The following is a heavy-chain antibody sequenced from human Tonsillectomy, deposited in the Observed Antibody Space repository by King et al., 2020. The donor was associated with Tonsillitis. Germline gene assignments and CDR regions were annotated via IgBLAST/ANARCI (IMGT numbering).Heavy chain of an antibody. CDR3: AKFVGYDFWSGFDY. D-gene: IGHD3-3*01. V-gene: IGHV3-23*04. J-gene: IGHJ4*02. Sequence: VQLVESGGGLVQPGGSLRLSCAASGFTFSSYAMSWVRQAPGKGLEWVSGISGWGGRTYYADSVKGRFTISRDNSKNTLYLQMNSLRAEDTAVYYCAKFVGYDFWSGFDYWGQGTRVTVSS. CDR1: GFTFSSYA. CDR2: ISGWGGRT.